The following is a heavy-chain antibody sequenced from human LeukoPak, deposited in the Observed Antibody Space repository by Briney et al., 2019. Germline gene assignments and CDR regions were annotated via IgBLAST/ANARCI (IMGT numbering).Heavy chain of an antibody. D-gene: IGHD3-22*01. CDR1: GGSISSYY. CDR3: ARDEEYYYDSSGFDI. CDR2: IYTSGST. J-gene: IGHJ3*02. Sequence: PSETLSLTGTVSGGSISSYYWSWIRQPAGKGLEWIGRIYTSGSTNYNPSLKSRVTMSVDTSKNQFSLKLSSVTAADTAVYYCARDEEYYYDSSGFDIWGQGTMVTVSS. V-gene: IGHV4-4*07.